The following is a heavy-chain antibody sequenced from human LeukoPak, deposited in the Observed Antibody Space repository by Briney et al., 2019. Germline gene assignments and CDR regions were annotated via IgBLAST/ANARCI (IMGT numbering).Heavy chain of an antibody. CDR2: ISGGGGST. Sequence: QSGGSLRLSCAASGFTFRSYGMTWVRQAPGKGLEWVSVISGGGGSTNYADSVKGQFTISRDNSKDTLYLQMNSLRAEDTAVYYCATPGESSAYLDYWGQGTLVTVSS. CDR3: ATPGESSAYLDY. CDR1: GFTFRSYG. V-gene: IGHV3-23*01. D-gene: IGHD6-19*01. J-gene: IGHJ4*02.